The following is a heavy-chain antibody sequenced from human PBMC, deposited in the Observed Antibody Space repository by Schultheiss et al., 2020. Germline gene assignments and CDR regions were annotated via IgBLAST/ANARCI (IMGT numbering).Heavy chain of an antibody. V-gene: IGHV4-39*01. J-gene: IGHJ4*02. D-gene: IGHD6-13*01. CDR1: GDSITTPNFY. CDR3: ARIVLWPIKGTAAGTIDY. CDR2: IYFSGTT. Sequence: SQTLSLTCTVSGDSITTPNFYWGWVRQSPGRGLEWIGSIYFSGTTYYNPSLRSRVTISVDTSKSQFSLKLSSVTAADTAVYYCARIVLWPIKGTAAGTIDYWGQGTLVTVSS.